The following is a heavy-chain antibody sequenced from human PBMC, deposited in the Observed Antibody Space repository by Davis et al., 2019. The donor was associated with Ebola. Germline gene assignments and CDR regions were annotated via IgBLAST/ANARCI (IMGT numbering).Heavy chain of an antibody. Sequence: GGSLRLSCAASGFTFSSYGMHWVRQAPGKGLEWVAVIWYDGSNKYYADSVKGRFTISRDNSKNTLYLQMNSLRAEDTAVYYCHTVYYYYGMDVWGQGTTVTVSS. CDR3: HTVYYYYGMDV. CDR2: IWYDGSNK. V-gene: IGHV3-30*02. CDR1: GFTFSSYG. J-gene: IGHJ6*02. D-gene: IGHD4-17*01.